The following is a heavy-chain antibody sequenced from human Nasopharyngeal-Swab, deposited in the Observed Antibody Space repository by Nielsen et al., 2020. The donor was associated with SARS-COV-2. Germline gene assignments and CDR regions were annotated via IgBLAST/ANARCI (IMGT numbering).Heavy chain of an antibody. Sequence: SVKVSCKASGGTFSSYAISWVRQAPGQGLEWMGGIIPIFGTANYAQKFQGRVTITADESTSTAYMELSSLRSEDTAVYYCARGERGWLQLGGYYFHMDVWGQGTTVTVSS. CDR2: IIPIFGTA. D-gene: IGHD1-1*01. CDR1: GGTFSSYA. V-gene: IGHV1-69*13. J-gene: IGHJ6*02. CDR3: ARGERGWLQLGGYYFHMDV.